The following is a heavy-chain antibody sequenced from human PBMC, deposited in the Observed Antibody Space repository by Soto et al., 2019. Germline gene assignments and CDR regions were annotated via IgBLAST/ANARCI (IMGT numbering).Heavy chain of an antibody. CDR1: GGSFSGYY. Sequence: SETLSLTCAVYGGSFSGYYWSWIRQPPGKGLEWIGEINHSGSTNYNPSLKSRVTISVDTSKNQFSLKLSSVTAADTAVYYCARGSYIRPYYYYYGMDVWGQETTVTVSS. CDR2: INHSGST. V-gene: IGHV4-34*01. J-gene: IGHJ6*02. CDR3: ARGSYIRPYYYYYGMDV. D-gene: IGHD1-20*01.